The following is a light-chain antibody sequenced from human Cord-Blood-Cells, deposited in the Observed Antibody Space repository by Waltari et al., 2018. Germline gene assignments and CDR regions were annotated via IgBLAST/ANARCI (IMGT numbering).Light chain of an antibody. CDR3: QQYSSSPLT. J-gene: IGKJ4*01. V-gene: IGKV3-20*01. Sequence: EILLTQSPGPRSLPPGERPTITCWAGQSVRSSYLAWYQQKPGQAPRLLIYGASSWDTGVPARFSGSGSGTDFTLTISRLEPEDFAVYYCQQYSSSPLTFGGGTKVEIK. CDR2: GAS. CDR1: QSVRSSY.